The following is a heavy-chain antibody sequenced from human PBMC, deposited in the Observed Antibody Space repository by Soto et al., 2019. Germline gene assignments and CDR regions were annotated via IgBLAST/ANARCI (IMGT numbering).Heavy chain of an antibody. V-gene: IGHV3-23*01. Sequence: GGSLRLSCAASGFTFSSYAMSWVRQAPGKGLEWVSAISGSGGSTYYADSVKGRFTISRDNSKNTLYLQMNSLRAEDTAVYYCANQVTYYDFWSGYPPAFDIWGQGTMVTVSS. D-gene: IGHD3-3*01. CDR2: ISGSGGST. CDR3: ANQVTYYDFWSGYPPAFDI. J-gene: IGHJ3*02. CDR1: GFTFSSYA.